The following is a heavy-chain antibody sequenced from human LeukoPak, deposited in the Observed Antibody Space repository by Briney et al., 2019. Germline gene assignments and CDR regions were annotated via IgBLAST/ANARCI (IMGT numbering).Heavy chain of an antibody. CDR2: IYSGGST. CDR3: ARDPASPPYDSSGYSHNY. CDR1: GFTVSSNY. V-gene: IGHV3-66*01. J-gene: IGHJ4*02. Sequence: LGGCLRLSCAASGFTVSSNYMSWGRQAPGKGLEWVSVIYSGGSTYYADSVKGRFTISRDNSKNTLYLQMNSLRAEDTAVYYCARDPASPPYDSSGYSHNYWGQGTMVTVSS. D-gene: IGHD3-22*01.